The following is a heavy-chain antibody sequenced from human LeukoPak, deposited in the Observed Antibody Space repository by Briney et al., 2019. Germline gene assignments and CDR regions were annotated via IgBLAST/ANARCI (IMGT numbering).Heavy chain of an antibody. Sequence: SETLSLTCAVSGGSISSGGYSWSWIRQPPGKGLEWIGYIYHSGSTYYNPSLKSRVTISVDTSKNQFSLKLSSVTAADTAVYYCARDRDYGGRAFDIWGQGTTVTVSS. J-gene: IGHJ3*02. CDR3: ARDRDYGGRAFDI. CDR2: IYHSGST. CDR1: GGSISSGGYS. D-gene: IGHD4-17*01. V-gene: IGHV4-30-2*01.